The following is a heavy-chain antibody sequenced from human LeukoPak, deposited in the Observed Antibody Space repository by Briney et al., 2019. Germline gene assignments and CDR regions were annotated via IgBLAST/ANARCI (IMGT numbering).Heavy chain of an antibody. CDR1: GGSFSGYY. J-gene: IGHJ6*02. Sequence: PSETLSLTCAGYGGSFSGYYWSWIRQPPGKGLEWIGGINHSGSTNYNPSLKSRVTISVDTSKNQFSLKLSSVTAADTAVYYCARHPTVAGMPIDYYGMDVWGQGTTVTVSS. CDR3: ARHPTVAGMPIDYYGMDV. V-gene: IGHV4-34*01. CDR2: INHSGST. D-gene: IGHD3-10*01.